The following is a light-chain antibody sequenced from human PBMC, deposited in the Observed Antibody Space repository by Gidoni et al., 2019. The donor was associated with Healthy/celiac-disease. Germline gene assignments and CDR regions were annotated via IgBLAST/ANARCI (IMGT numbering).Light chain of an antibody. CDR3: NLVV. Sequence: SSELTQDPAVSVALGQTVRITCQGDSLRSYYASWYQQKPGQAPVLVIYGKNNRPSGIPDRFSGSSSGNTASLTITGAQAEDEADYYCNLVVFGGGTKLTVL. CDR1: SLRSYY. CDR2: GKN. V-gene: IGLV3-19*01. J-gene: IGLJ2*01.